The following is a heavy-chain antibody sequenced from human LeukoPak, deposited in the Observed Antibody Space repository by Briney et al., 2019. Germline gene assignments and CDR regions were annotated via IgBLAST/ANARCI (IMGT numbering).Heavy chain of an antibody. CDR1: GGSFSGYY. CDR3: ARLRSSSYYYYYYYMDV. CDR2: INHSGST. D-gene: IGHD6-13*01. V-gene: IGHV4-34*01. Sequence: ASETLSLTCAVYGGSFSGYYWSWIRQPPGKGLEWIGEINHSGSTNYNPSLKSRVTISVDTSKNQFSLKLSSVTAADTAVYYCARLRSSSYYYYYYYMDVWGKGTTVTISS. J-gene: IGHJ6*03.